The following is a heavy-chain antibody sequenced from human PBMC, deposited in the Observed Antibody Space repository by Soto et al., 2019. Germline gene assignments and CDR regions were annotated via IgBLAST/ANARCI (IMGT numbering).Heavy chain of an antibody. D-gene: IGHD2-21*02. V-gene: IGHV5-10-1*01. CDR3: ARASYCGGDCYKNPFDY. CDR2: IDPSDSYT. J-gene: IGHJ4*02. Sequence: LKISCEGSGYSFTSYWISWVRQMPGKGLEWMGRIDPSDSYTTYSPSFQGHVTISADKSISTAYLQWSSLKASDTAMYYCARASYCGGDCYKNPFDYWGQGTLVTVSS. CDR1: GYSFTSYW.